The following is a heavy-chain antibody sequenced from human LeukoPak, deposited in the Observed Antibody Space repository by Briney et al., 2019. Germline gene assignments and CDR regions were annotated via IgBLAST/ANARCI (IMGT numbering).Heavy chain of an antibody. CDR2: ISSSSSYI. V-gene: IGHV3-21*01. CDR1: GFTFSSYD. Sequence: GGSLRLSCAASGFTFSSYDMNWVRQAPGKGLEWVSSISSSSSYIYYADSVKGRFTISRDNAKNSLYLQMNSLRAEDTAVYYCARWGVAGDIEYYFDYWGQGTLVTVSS. CDR3: ARWGVAGDIEYYFDY. J-gene: IGHJ4*02. D-gene: IGHD5-12*01.